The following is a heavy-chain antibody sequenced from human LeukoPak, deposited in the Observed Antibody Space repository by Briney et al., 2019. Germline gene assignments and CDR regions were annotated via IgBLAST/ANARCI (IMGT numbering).Heavy chain of an antibody. CDR2: ISGSGDGT. V-gene: IGHV3-23*01. CDR3: AKRYSSSSWTAAFDS. J-gene: IGHJ4*02. Sequence: GGSLRLSCAASGFTFSSYAMAWVRQTPGRGLEWVSGISGSGDGTYYADSVKGRFTISRVNSKNTLYLQINSLRAEDTAVYYCAKRYSSSSWTAAFDSWGQGTLVTVSS. D-gene: IGHD2-2*01. CDR1: GFTFSSYA.